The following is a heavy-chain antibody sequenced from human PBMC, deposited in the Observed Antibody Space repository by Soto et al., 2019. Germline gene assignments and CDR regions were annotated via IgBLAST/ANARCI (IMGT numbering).Heavy chain of an antibody. CDR2: IYYNGDT. V-gene: IGHV4-31*03. Sequence: QVQLQESGPGLVKPSQTLSLTCTVSGGSISSGGYYWSWIRQHPGKGLEWIGYIYYNGDTYYNPSLKSRFCISIDSSKNQFSLRLTSVTAADTAVYYCARSHRDNWGSPDYFDYWGQGTLVTVSS. CDR3: ARSHRDNWGSPDYFDY. J-gene: IGHJ4*02. D-gene: IGHD7-27*01. CDR1: GGSISSGGYY.